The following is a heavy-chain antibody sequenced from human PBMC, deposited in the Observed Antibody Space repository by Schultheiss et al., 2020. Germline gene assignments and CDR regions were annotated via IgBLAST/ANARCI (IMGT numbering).Heavy chain of an antibody. J-gene: IGHJ6*03. Sequence: GGSLRLSCAASGFTFSSYAMHWVRQAPGKGLEWVSAISGSGGSTYYADSVKGRFTISRDNSKNTLYLQMNSLRAEDTAVYYCASLRTCSGGSCYERYYYYYRDVWGKGGTVTVSS. CDR3: ASLRTCSGGSCYERYYYYYRDV. CDR2: ISGSGGST. D-gene: IGHD2-15*01. V-gene: IGHV3-23*01. CDR1: GFTFSSYA.